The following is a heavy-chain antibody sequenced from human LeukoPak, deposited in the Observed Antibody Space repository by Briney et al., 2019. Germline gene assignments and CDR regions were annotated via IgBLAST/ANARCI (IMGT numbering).Heavy chain of an antibody. J-gene: IGHJ4*02. Sequence: GGSLRLSCAASGFTFSDYYMSWIRQAPGKGLEWVSYISSSGSTIYYADSVKGRFTISRDNSKNTLYLQMNSLRAEDTAVYYCAKDRQQLVLYWGQGTLVTVSS. CDR3: AKDRQQLVLY. CDR1: GFTFSDYY. CDR2: ISSSGSTI. V-gene: IGHV3-11*01. D-gene: IGHD6-13*01.